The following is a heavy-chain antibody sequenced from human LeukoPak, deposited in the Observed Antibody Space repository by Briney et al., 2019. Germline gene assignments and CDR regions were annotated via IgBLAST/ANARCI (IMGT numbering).Heavy chain of an antibody. D-gene: IGHD2-2*01. CDR1: GVSISSRSYF. V-gene: IGHV4-39*01. CDR2: IYYSGST. CDR3: ASGPFDSSSSYFDY. J-gene: IGHJ4*02. Sequence: KSSQTLSLTCTVSGVSISSRSYFWGWIRQPPGKGLEWIGTIYYSGSTYYTPSLKSRVTISVDTSQKHFSLKLSSVTAADTAVYYCASGPFDSSSSYFDYWGQGTLVTVSS.